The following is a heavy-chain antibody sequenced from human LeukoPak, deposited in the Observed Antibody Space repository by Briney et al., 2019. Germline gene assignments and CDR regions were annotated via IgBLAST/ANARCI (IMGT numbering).Heavy chain of an antibody. D-gene: IGHD2-2*01. CDR1: GGSISSYY. CDR3: ARDGPVKY. CDR2: IYYSVTT. J-gene: IGHJ4*02. V-gene: IGHV4-59*01. Sequence: SETLSLTCTVSGGSISSYYWSWIRQPPGKGLEWIGFIYYSVTTNYNASLKGRATISIDTSKNQFSLKLTSVTAADTAVYYCARDGPVKYWGQGTLVTVSS.